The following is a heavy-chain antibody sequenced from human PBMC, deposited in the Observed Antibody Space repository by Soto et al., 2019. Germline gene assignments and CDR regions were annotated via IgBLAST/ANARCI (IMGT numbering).Heavy chain of an antibody. D-gene: IGHD2-2*01. V-gene: IGHV3-30*18. CDR3: AKGQHCSSTSCYFYYYGVDV. CDR1: GFTFSTYG. CDR2: ISYDGSNK. Sequence: QVQLVESGGGVVQPGRSLRLSCVASGFTFSTYGMHWVRQAPGKGLEWVAVISYDGSNKFYADSVKGRLTISRDNSKNTLYLQMNSLRAEDTAVYYCAKGQHCSSTSCYFYYYGVDVWGQGTTVAVSS. J-gene: IGHJ6*02.